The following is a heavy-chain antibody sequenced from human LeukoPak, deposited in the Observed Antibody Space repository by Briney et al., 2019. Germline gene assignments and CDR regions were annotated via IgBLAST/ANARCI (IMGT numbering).Heavy chain of an antibody. Sequence: PSETLSLTCTVSDDSLSDYYRGWIRQPPGKGLEWIGYFYNSGRSTYNPPLKSRVTISADTSKNHFSLKLNSVTTADTAVYYCTRGAGWLIDYWGQGILVTVSS. CDR2: FYNSGRS. CDR3: TRGAGWLIDY. V-gene: IGHV4-59*01. J-gene: IGHJ4*02. D-gene: IGHD3-16*01. CDR1: DDSLSDYY.